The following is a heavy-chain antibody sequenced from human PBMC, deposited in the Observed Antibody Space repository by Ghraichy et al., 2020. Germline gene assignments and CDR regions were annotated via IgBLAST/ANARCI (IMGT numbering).Heavy chain of an antibody. CDR2: INHSGST. Sequence: GSLRLSCAVYGGSFSGYYWSWIRQPPGKGLEWIGEINHSGSTNYNPSLKSRVTISVDTSKNQFSLKLSSVTAADTAVYYCARGGGIAAAGTPFDYWGQGTLVTVSS. V-gene: IGHV4-34*01. J-gene: IGHJ4*02. D-gene: IGHD6-13*01. CDR1: GGSFSGYY. CDR3: ARGGGIAAAGTPFDY.